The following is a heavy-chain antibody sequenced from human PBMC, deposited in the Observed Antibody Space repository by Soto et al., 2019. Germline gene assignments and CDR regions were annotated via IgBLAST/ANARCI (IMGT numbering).Heavy chain of an antibody. CDR2: IDGDGIST. J-gene: IGHJ4*02. CDR1: GFTFTAYW. Sequence: EVQLVESGGGLVQPGGSLRLSCVASGFTFTAYWMDWVHQVPGKGLVWVSRIDGDGISTTYADSVKGRFTISRDNAKNTLYLHMHSLRAEDTAVYYCARIRIRFDDYWGQGSLVTVSS. V-gene: IGHV3-74*01. D-gene: IGHD3-10*01. CDR3: ARIRIRFDDY.